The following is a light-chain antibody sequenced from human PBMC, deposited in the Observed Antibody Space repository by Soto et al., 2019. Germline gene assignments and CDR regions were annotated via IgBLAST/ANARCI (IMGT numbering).Light chain of an antibody. V-gene: IGKV1-39*01. Sequence: DIQMTQSPSSLSASVGDRVTITCRASQSIMNHLNWYQHESGKAPRLLIYTASSLHSGVPPRFSGSGSGTDFNMTINSLQAEDFATYYCQQTYNTPRPFGRGTKVDIK. CDR2: TAS. J-gene: IGKJ1*01. CDR1: QSIMNH. CDR3: QQTYNTPRP.